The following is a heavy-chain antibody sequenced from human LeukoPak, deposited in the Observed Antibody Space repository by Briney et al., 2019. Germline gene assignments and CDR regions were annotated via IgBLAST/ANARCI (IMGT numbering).Heavy chain of an antibody. CDR2: IFYSGTD. CDR3: ARTSRADLYGSGMFDS. J-gene: IGHJ4*02. D-gene: IGHD3-10*01. Sequence: PSETLSLTCSVSGGAIRDPDNYWSWVRQPPGKGLEWVGYIFYSGTDHHNPSLKRRVWLSIDTSKKQFSLTMTSVTAADTAVYYCARTSRADLYGSGMFDSWGQGILVTVSS. CDR1: GGAIRDPDNY. V-gene: IGHV4-30-4*01.